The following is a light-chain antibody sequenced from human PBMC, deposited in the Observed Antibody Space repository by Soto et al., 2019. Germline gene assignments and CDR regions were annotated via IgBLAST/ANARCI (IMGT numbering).Light chain of an antibody. CDR3: QQLNSYPRIT. Sequence: IQLTQSPSYLSASVGDRVTITCRANQGISSYLAWYQQKPGKAPKLLIYSASTLQSGVPSRFSGSGSGTDFTLTISSLQPEDFATYYCQQLNSYPRITFGQGTRLEI. V-gene: IGKV1-9*01. CDR1: QGISSY. CDR2: SAS. J-gene: IGKJ5*01.